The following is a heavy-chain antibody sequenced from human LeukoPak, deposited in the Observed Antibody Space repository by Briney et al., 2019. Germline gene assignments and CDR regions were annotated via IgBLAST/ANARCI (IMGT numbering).Heavy chain of an antibody. D-gene: IGHD3-3*02. V-gene: IGHV1-69*13. CDR2: IIPKYSAS. CDR1: GGSFSDWP. Sequence: ASVKVSCKASGGSFSDWPINWARQAPGQGLEWLGGIIPKYSASSYAQAFQGRVTITADESTNTVYMEMSGLRPDDTAVYYCVRPDRIFGVPAAFDAWGQGTLVAVSS. CDR3: VRPDRIFGVPAAFDA. J-gene: IGHJ3*01.